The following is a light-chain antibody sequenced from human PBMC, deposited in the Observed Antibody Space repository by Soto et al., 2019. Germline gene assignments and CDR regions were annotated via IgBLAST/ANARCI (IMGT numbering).Light chain of an antibody. V-gene: IGLV1-40*01. CDR2: AND. CDR3: QSYDTNPRGV. J-gene: IGLJ1*01. Sequence: QSVLTQPPSVSGAPGQRVTISCTGSSSNIGAGYDVHWYQEFPGTAPKLLIYANDNRPSGVPGRFSASKSGTAASLAITGLQADDEANYYCQSYDTNPRGVFGTGTKLTVL. CDR1: SSNIGAGYD.